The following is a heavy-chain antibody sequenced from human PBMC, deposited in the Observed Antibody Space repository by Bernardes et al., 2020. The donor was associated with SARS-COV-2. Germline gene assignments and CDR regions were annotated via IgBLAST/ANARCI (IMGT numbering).Heavy chain of an antibody. J-gene: IGHJ4*02. CDR3: ARIYSTSSFDFDY. CDR1: GFTFSSYW. CDR2: INQDGSET. Sequence: SLRLSCTASGFTFSSYWMHWVRQAPGKGLVWVSRLNGDGNSINQDGSETFYVDSVKGRFTISRDNAKNSLFMEMNTLRDEDTAVYYCARIYSTSSFDFDYWGQGTLVTVSS. D-gene: IGHD6-6*01. V-gene: IGHV3-7*01.